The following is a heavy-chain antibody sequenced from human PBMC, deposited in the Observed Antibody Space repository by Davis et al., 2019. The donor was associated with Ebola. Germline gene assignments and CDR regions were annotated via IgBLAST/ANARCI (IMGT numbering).Heavy chain of an antibody. Sequence: AASVKVSCKASGYTFTSYYMHWVRQAPGQGLEWMGIINPSGGSTSYAQKFQGRVTMTRDTSTSTVYMELSSLRSEDTAVYYCAKDRLGSATTVTTHWFDPWGQGTLVTVSS. D-gene: IGHD4-17*01. J-gene: IGHJ5*02. V-gene: IGHV1-46*01. CDR2: INPSGGST. CDR3: AKDRLGSATTVTTHWFDP. CDR1: GYTFTSYY.